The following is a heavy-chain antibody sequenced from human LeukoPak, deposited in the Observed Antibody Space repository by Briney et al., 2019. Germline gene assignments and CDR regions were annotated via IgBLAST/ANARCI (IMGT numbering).Heavy chain of an antibody. J-gene: IGHJ4*02. CDR3: ARLEGGTYITPVGYFDF. CDR2: NHPIDSDV. CDR1: GYNFANYW. V-gene: IGHV5-51*01. Sequence: GESLKISCQNSGYNFANYWIAWVRQMPGQGLEWMGINHPIDSDVRYSPSFHGQVTISADNSVATAYLQWSSLKASDTAMYYCARLEGGTYITPVGYFDFWGQGTLVTVSS. D-gene: IGHD1-26*01.